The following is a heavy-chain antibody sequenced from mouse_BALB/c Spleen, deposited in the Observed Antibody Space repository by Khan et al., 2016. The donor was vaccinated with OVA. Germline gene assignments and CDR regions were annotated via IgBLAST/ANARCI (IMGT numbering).Heavy chain of an antibody. J-gene: IGHJ2*01. CDR2: ISGDSSTI. D-gene: IGHD1-1*01. V-gene: IGHV5-17*02. CDR1: GFTFSSYG. CDR3: ATSYFYGYYFDY. Sequence: EVELVESGGGLVQPGGSRKLSCAASGFTFSSYGMHWVRQAPEKGLEWVAYISGDSSTIYYADTVKGRFTISRDNHKKPLFLQMTSLMSEDTARFYCATSYFYGYYFDYWGPGTTLTVSS.